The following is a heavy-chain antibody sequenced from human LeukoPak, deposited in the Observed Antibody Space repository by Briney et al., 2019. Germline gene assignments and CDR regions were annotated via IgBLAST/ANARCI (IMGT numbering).Heavy chain of an antibody. V-gene: IGHV3-20*04. J-gene: IGHJ4*02. CDR2: INWNGGST. CDR3: ARAMVTRYFDY. CDR1: GFTSDDYG. Sequence: GGSLRHSCAASGFTSDDYGMRWVRQAPRKGLECVSGINWNGGSTGYADSVKGRFTISRDNAMNSLYLQMNSLRAEDTALYYCARAMVTRYFDYWGQGTLVTVSS. D-gene: IGHD5-18*01.